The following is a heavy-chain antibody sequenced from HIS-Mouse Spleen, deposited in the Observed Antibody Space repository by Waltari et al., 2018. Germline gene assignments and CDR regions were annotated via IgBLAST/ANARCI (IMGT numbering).Heavy chain of an antibody. J-gene: IGHJ3*02. CDR1: GYTFTGYS. V-gene: IGHV1-2*02. CDR2: INPNSGGT. D-gene: IGHD4-17*01. Sequence: QVQLVQSGAEVKKPGASVKVSCKASGYTFTGYSIHWVRQAPGQGLEWMGWINPNSGGTNYAQKFQGRVTMTRDTSISTAYMELSRLRSDDTAVYYCARQRTRDYVAFDIWGQGTMVTVSS. CDR3: ARQRTRDYVAFDI.